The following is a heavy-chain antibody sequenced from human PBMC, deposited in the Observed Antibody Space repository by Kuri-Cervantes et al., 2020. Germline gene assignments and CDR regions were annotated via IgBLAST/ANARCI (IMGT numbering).Heavy chain of an antibody. CDR2: INHSGST. CDR3: ARGRQNYYGSGSYYPFDY. J-gene: IGHJ4*02. V-gene: IGHV4-34*01. CDR1: GGSFSGYY. D-gene: IGHD3-10*01. Sequence: SETLSLTCAVYGGSFSGYYWSWIRQPPGKGLEWIGEINHSGSTNYNPSLKSRVTISVDTSKNQFSLKLSSVTAADTAVYYCARGRQNYYGSGSYYPFDYWGQGTLVTVSS.